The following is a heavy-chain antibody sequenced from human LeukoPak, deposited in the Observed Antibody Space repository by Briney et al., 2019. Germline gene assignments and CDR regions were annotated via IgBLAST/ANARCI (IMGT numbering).Heavy chain of an antibody. CDR1: GGSISSSSYY. J-gene: IGHJ6*02. CDR2: IYYSGST. V-gene: IGHV4-39*07. D-gene: IGHD4-11*01. CDR3: ARNNYVTRFYGLDV. Sequence: SETLSLTCTVSGGSISSSSYYWGWIRQPPGKGLERIGSIYYSGSTNYNPSLKSRVTISVDTSKNQFSLKLSSVTAADTAVYFCARNNYVTRFYGLDVWGQGTTVTVSS.